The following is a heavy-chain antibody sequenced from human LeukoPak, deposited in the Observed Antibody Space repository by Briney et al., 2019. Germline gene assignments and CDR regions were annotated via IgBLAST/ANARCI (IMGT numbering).Heavy chain of an antibody. Sequence: PSETLPLTCTFSGGSISTYYWSWIRQPPGKGLEWIGYIYHSGSTNYNPSLKSRVTISVDTSKNQFSLKLSSVTAADTAVYYCARGGGYASPIGYWGQGALVTVSS. CDR3: ARGGGYASPIGY. CDR2: IYHSGST. J-gene: IGHJ4*02. D-gene: IGHD5-12*01. V-gene: IGHV4-59*01. CDR1: GGSISTYY.